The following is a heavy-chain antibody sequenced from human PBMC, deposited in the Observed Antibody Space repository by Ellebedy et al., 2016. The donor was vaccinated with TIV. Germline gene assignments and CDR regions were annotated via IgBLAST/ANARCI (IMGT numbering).Heavy chain of an antibody. CDR3: ARDVADYYGMDV. CDR1: RGTFSSFV. CDR2: ISPLYGAP. J-gene: IGHJ6*02. Sequence: SVKVSXXASRGTFSSFVISWVRQAPGQGLEWMGGISPLYGAPYYAQKFQGRVTITADKKTNTAYMQLSSLRPEDTAIYYCARDVADYYGMDVWGQGTTVTVSS. V-gene: IGHV1-69*06.